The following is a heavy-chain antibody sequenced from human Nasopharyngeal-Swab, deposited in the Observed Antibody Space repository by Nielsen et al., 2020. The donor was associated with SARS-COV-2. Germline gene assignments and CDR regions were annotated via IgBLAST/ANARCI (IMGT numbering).Heavy chain of an antibody. J-gene: IGHJ4*02. CDR3: AKDVWFGVLVYGYFDY. D-gene: IGHD3-10*01. CDR2: ISYDGSNK. CDR1: GFTFSSYG. V-gene: IGHV3-30*18. Sequence: GGSLRLSCAASGFTFSSYGMHWVRQAPGKGLEWVAVISYDGSNKYYADSVKGRFTISRDNSKNTLYLQMNSLRAEDTAVYYCAKDVWFGVLVYGYFDYWGQGTLVTVSS.